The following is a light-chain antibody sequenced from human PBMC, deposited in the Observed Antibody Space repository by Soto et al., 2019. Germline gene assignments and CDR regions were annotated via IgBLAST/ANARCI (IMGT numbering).Light chain of an antibody. Sequence: EIGLTQSPGTLSLSPGERATLACRASQSVSSSYLARYQQNPGQAPRLLIYVASSRATGIPARFSGTGSGTDFTLTISRLEPEDFAVYYCHQYDSSPLTFGGGTKVEIK. V-gene: IGKV3-20*01. CDR3: HQYDSSPLT. CDR2: VAS. CDR1: QSVSSSY. J-gene: IGKJ4*01.